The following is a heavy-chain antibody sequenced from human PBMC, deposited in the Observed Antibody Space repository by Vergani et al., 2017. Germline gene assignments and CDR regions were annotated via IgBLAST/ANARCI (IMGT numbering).Heavy chain of an antibody. CDR1: GFTFSSYW. V-gene: IGHV3-7*01. CDR2: IKQDGSXK. J-gene: IGHJ6*03. D-gene: IGHD3-3*01. CDR3: ARGASEYDFWILAYYDYYMDV. Sequence: EVQLVESGGGLVQPGGSLRLSCAASGFTFSSYWMSWVRQAPGKGLEWVANIKQDGSXKYYVDSVKGRFTISRDNAKNSLYLQMNSLRAEDTAVYYCARGASEYDFWILAYYDYYMDVWGKGTTVTVSS.